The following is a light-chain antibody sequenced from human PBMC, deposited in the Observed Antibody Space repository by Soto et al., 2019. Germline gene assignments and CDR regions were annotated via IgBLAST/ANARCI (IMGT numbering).Light chain of an antibody. CDR3: SSYAGSAVVV. Sequence: QSAPTQPPSASGSPGQSVTISCTGTSSDIGGYNYVSWFQQHPGKAPKLMIYEVSKRPSGVPDRFSGSKSGNTASLTVSGLQAEDEADYYCSSYAGSAVVVFGGGTKVTVL. CDR2: EVS. CDR1: SSDIGGYNY. J-gene: IGLJ2*01. V-gene: IGLV2-8*01.